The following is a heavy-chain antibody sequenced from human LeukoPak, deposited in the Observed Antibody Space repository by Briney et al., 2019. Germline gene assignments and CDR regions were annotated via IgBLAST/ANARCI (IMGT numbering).Heavy chain of an antibody. V-gene: IGHV1-69*06. CDR1: GGTFSSYD. J-gene: IGHJ4*02. CDR3: ASGRTDIVVVPATLRNYYFDY. Sequence: SVKVSCKASGGTFSSYDISWVRQAPGQGLEWVGGIMPILSTANYAQKFQGRVTITADKSTSTAYMELSSLRSEDTAVYYCASGRTDIVVVPATLRNYYFDYWGQGTLVTVSS. CDR2: IMPILSTA. D-gene: IGHD2-2*01.